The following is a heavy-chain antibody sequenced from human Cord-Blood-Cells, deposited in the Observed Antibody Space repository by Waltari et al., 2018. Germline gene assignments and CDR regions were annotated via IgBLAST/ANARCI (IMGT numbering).Heavy chain of an antibody. J-gene: IGHJ2*01. D-gene: IGHD4-4*01. CDR3: ARDQDSNYKGYFDL. CDR1: GGTFSSYT. Sequence: QVQLVQSGAEVKKPGSSVKVSCKASGGTFSSYTISWVRQAPGQGLEWMGRIIPILGIANYAQKFQGRVTITADKSTSTAYMELSSLRSEDTAVYYCARDQDSNYKGYFDLWGRGTLVTVSS. V-gene: IGHV1-69*08. CDR2: IIPILGIA.